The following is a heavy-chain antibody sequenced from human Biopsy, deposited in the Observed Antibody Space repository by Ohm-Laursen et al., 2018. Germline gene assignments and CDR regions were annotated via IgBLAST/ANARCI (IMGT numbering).Heavy chain of an antibody. V-gene: IGHV1-69*04. CDR3: ARMVGSVQSLWYYYSMDV. D-gene: IGHD2-15*01. CDR1: GGTFGSYA. J-gene: IGHJ6*02. CDR2: IIPIIGTT. Sequence: SVKVSCKASGGTFGSYAISCVRQAPGQGLEWMGRIIPIIGTTNYAQKFQGRVTLTADKSTTTAYMELSSLRSDDTAVYYCARMVGSVQSLWYYYSMDVWGQGTTVTVSS.